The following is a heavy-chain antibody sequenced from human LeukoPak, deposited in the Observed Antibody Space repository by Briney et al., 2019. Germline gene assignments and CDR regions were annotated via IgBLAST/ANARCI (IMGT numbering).Heavy chain of an antibody. V-gene: IGHV1-69*05. CDR1: GGTFSSYA. Sequence: VASVKVSCKASGGTFSSYAISWVRQAPGQGLEWMGGIIPIFGTANYAQKFQGRVTMTRDTSTSTVYMELSSLRSEDTAVYYCARDESISILWWWGQGTLVTVSS. CDR2: IIPIFGTA. J-gene: IGHJ1*01. CDR3: ARDESISILWW. D-gene: IGHD2-21*01.